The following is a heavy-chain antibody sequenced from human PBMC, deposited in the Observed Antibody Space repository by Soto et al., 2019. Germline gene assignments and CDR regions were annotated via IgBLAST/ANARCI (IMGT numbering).Heavy chain of an antibody. CDR2: ISSTTNYI. V-gene: IGHV3-21*06. J-gene: IGHJ4*02. CDR3: ARESEDLTSNFDY. CDR1: RFTFTRYS. Sequence: GGSLRLSCADSRFTFTRYSMNWRRQDAGKGLEWVSSISSTTNYIYYGDSMKGRFTISRDNAKNSLYLEMNSLRAEDTAVYYCARESEDLTSNFDYWGQGTLVTVSS.